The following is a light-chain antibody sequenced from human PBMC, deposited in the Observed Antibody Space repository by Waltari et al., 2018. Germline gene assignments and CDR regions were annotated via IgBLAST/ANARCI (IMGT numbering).Light chain of an antibody. CDR3: QQYNSYSRT. CDR2: KAS. V-gene: IGKV1-5*03. CDR1: QSISSW. J-gene: IGKJ1*01. Sequence: DIQMNQSPSTLSASVGDRVTITCRDSQSISSWLAWYQQKPGKAPKIRIYKASSLESGVPSRFSGSGSGTEFTLTISSLQPDDFATYYCQQYNSYSRTFGQGAKVEIK.